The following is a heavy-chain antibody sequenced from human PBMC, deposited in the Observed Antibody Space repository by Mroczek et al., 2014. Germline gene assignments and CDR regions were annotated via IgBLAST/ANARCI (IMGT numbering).Heavy chain of an antibody. CDR3: AKLEWGSGYYDDAFDI. CDR2: ISGSGGST. CDR1: GFTFSSYA. V-gene: IGHV3-23*04. J-gene: IGHJ3*02. Sequence: VQLVQVWGRAWYSLGGSLRLSCAASGFTFSSYAMSWVRQAPGKGLEWVSAISGSGGSTYYADSVKGRFTISRDNSKNTLYLQMNSLRAEDTAVYYCAKLEWGSGYYDDAFDIWGQGTMVTVSS. D-gene: IGHD3-22*01.